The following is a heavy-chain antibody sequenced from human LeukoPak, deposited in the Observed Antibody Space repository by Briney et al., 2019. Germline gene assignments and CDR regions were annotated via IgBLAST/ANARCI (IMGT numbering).Heavy chain of an antibody. D-gene: IGHD1-1*01. CDR1: GGSISSYY. V-gene: IGHV4-59*08. CDR3: ARRANGYYYYGMDV. J-gene: IGHJ6*02. CDR2: IYYRGST. Sequence: SETLSLTCTVSGGSISSYYWSWIRQPPGKGLEWIGYIYYRGSTNYNPSLKSRVTISVDTSKNQFSLKLSSVTAADTAVYYCARRANGYYYYGMDVWGQGTTVTVSS.